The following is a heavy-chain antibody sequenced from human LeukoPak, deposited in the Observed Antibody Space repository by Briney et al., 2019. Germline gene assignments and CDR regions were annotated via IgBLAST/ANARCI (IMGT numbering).Heavy chain of an antibody. CDR1: GFTFSNYG. J-gene: IGHJ6*03. CDR3: AGYGGRYPYYMDV. D-gene: IGHD1-26*01. Sequence: PGGSLRLSCAASGFTFSNYGMSWVRQAPGKGLEWVSAISGSGGSTYYADSVKGRFTISRGNSKNTLYLQMNSLRAEDTAMYYCAGYGGRYPYYMDVWGKGTTVTISS. V-gene: IGHV3-23*01. CDR2: ISGSGGST.